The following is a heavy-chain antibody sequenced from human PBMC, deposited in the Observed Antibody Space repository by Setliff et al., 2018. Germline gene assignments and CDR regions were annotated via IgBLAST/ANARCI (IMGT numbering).Heavy chain of an antibody. CDR3: AREQLVDRGFDY. CDR2: INAGNGST. J-gene: IGHJ4*02. D-gene: IGHD6-6*01. CDR1: GYTFTSYA. Sequence: ASVKVSCKASGYTFTSYAMHWVRQAPGQRLEWMGWINAGNGSTSYAQKFQGRVTMTRDTSTSTVYMELSSLRSEDTAVYYCAREQLVDRGFDYWGQGTLVTVS. V-gene: IGHV1-3*01.